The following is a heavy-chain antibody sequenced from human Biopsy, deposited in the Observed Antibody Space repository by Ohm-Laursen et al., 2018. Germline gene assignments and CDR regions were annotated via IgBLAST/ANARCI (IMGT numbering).Heavy chain of an antibody. D-gene: IGHD3-10*01. CDR2: LFTSGTT. V-gene: IGHV4-4*07. CDR3: VRGGSGSFPFDY. J-gene: IGHJ4*02. Sequence: SDTLSLTCIVSGGSINSYYWSWMRQPAGKGLEWIGRLFTSGTTNYSPSPNNRVTMSVDTSKNQFSLRLTSVTAADTAVYYCVRGGSGSFPFDYWGPGTLVTVSS. CDR1: GGSINSYY.